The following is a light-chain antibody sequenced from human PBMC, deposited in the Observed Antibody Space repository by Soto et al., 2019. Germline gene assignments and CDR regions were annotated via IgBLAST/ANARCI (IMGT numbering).Light chain of an antibody. CDR3: ISYTSNSLYV. J-gene: IGLJ1*01. V-gene: IGLV2-14*01. Sequence: LTQPASVSGSPGQSITISCTGASSDVGAYNYVSWYQQHPGKAPKLMIFEVSHRPSGVSTRFSGSKSGNTASLTISGLQAEDEADYYCISYTSNSLYVFGTGTKVTVL. CDR1: SSDVGAYNY. CDR2: EVS.